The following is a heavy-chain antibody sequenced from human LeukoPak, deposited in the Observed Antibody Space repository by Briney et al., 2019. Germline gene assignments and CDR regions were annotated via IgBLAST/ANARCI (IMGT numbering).Heavy chain of an antibody. Sequence: GRSLRLSCAASGFTFSSYAMHWVRQAPGKGLEWVAVISYDGSNKYYADSVKGRFTISRDNSKNTLYMQMNSLRAEDTAVYYCAKGTETVTIIYYYYMDVWGKGTTVTVSS. V-gene: IGHV3-30*04. J-gene: IGHJ6*03. D-gene: IGHD4-17*01. CDR1: GFTFSSYA. CDR2: ISYDGSNK. CDR3: AKGTETVTIIYYYYMDV.